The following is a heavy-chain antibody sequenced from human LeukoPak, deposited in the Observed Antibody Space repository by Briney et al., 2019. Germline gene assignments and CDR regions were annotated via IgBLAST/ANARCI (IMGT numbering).Heavy chain of an antibody. Sequence: GGSLRLSCAASGFTFSSYAMSWVRQAPGKGLEWVSAINGSGGSTYYADSVKGRFTISRDNSKNTLYLQMNSLRAEDTAVYYCAKDRSAVVVVPAAISLDYWGQGTLVAVCS. CDR1: GFTFSSYA. CDR3: AKDRSAVVVVPAAISLDY. D-gene: IGHD2-2*01. J-gene: IGHJ4*02. CDR2: INGSGGST. V-gene: IGHV3-23*01.